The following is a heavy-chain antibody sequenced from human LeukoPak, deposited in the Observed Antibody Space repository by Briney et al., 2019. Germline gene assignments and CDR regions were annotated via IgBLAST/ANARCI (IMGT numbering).Heavy chain of an antibody. J-gene: IGHJ4*02. CDR3: ARDLGIAATTDY. Sequence: SETLSLTCSVSGGSISSSNYYWSWIRQPPGKGLEWIGYIYYSGSTYYNPSLKSRVTISVDTSKNQFSLKLSSMTAADTAVYYCARDLGIAATTDYWGQGTLVTVSS. CDR2: IYYSGST. V-gene: IGHV4-30-4*01. CDR1: GGSISSSNYY. D-gene: IGHD6-13*01.